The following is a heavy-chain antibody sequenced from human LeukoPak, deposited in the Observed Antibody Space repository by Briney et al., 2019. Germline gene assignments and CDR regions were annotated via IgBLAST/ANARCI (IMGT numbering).Heavy chain of an antibody. CDR3: ARVGNSFDY. CDR2: MNPNSANT. V-gene: IGHV1-8*03. D-gene: IGHD5-24*01. CDR1: GYTFTSYD. Sequence: GASMKVSCKASGYTFTSYDINWVRQATGQGLEWMGWMNPNSANTGYAQKFQGRVTITRSTSISTAYMELSSLRSEDTAVYYCARVGNSFDYWGQGTLVTVSS. J-gene: IGHJ4*02.